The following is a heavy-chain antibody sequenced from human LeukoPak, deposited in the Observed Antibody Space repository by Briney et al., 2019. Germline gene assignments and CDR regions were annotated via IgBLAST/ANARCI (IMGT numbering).Heavy chain of an antibody. CDR1: GGAFSGYY. Sequence: SETLSLTCAVYGGAFSGYYWSWIRQPPGKGLEWIGEINHSGSTNYNPSLKSRVTISVDTSKNQFSLKLSSVTAADTAVYYCARAGYDFWSGYPIYYYYGMDVWGQGPRSPSP. V-gene: IGHV4-34*01. CDR2: INHSGST. CDR3: ARAGYDFWSGYPIYYYYGMDV. J-gene: IGHJ6*02. D-gene: IGHD3-3*01.